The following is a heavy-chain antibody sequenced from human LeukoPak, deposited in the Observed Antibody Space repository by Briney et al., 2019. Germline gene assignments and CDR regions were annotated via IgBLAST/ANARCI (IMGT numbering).Heavy chain of an antibody. D-gene: IGHD3-10*01. CDR2: ISWNSGSI. J-gene: IGHJ6*02. V-gene: IGHV3-9*01. CDR3: ASYGSGSYPLGYYYYYGMDV. Sequence: HPGRSLRLSCAASGFTFDDYAMHWVRQAPGKGLEWVSGISWNSGSIGYADSVKGRFTISRDNSKNTLYLQINSLRAEDTAVYYRASYGSGSYPLGYYYYYGMDVWGQGTTVTVSS. CDR1: GFTFDDYA.